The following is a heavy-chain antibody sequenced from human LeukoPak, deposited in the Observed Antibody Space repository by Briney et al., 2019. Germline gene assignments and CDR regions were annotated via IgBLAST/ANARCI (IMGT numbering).Heavy chain of an antibody. CDR3: ARVQGYYYGSGSYYNRRDNWFDP. V-gene: IGHV4-34*01. CDR1: GGSFSGYY. Sequence: SETLSLTCAVYGGSFSGYYWSWIRQPPGRGLEWIGEINHSGGSNYNPSLKSRVTISVDTSKNQFSLKLSSVTAADTAVYYCARVQGYYYGSGSYYNRRDNWFDPWGQGTLVTVSS. J-gene: IGHJ5*02. CDR2: INHSGGS. D-gene: IGHD3-10*01.